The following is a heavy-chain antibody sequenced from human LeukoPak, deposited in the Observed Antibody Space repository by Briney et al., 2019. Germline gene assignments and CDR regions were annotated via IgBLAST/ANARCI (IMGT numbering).Heavy chain of an antibody. CDR1: GFTFSSYS. Sequence: GGSLRLSCAASGFTFSSYSMNWVRQAPGKGLEWVSSISSSSSYIYYADSVKGRFTISRDNAKNSLYLQMNSLRAEDTAVYYCAREMATIDGLFDYWGQGTLVTVSS. CDR3: AREMATIDGLFDY. CDR2: ISSSSSYI. D-gene: IGHD5-24*01. J-gene: IGHJ4*02. V-gene: IGHV3-21*01.